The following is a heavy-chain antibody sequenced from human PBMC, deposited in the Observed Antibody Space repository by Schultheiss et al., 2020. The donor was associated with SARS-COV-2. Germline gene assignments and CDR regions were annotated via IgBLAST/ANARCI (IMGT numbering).Heavy chain of an antibody. CDR3: ARRGMDV. V-gene: IGHV3-15*01. J-gene: IGHJ6*02. Sequence: GGSLRLSCAASGFTFSNAWMSWVRQAPGKGLEWVGRIKSKTDGGTTDYAAPVKGRFTISRDNTKNSLYLQMNSLRAEDTAVYYCARRGMDVWGQGTTVTVSS. CDR1: GFTFSNAW. CDR2: IKSKTDGGTT.